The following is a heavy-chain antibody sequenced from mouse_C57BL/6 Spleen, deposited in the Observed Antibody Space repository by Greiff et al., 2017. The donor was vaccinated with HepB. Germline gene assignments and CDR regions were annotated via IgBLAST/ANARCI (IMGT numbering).Heavy chain of an antibody. D-gene: IGHD2-4*01. CDR2: ISSGSSTI. CDR3: ARWDYLYYFDY. J-gene: IGHJ2*01. CDR1: GFTFSDYG. Sequence: DVMLVESGGGLVKPGGSLKLSCAASGFTFSDYGMHWVRQAPEKGLEWVAYISSGSSTIYYADTVKGRFTISRDNAKNTLFLQMTSLRSEDTAMYYCARWDYLYYFDYWGQGTTLTVSS. V-gene: IGHV5-17*01.